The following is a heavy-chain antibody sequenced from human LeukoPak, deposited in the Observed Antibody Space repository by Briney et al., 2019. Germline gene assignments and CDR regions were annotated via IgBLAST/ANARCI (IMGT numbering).Heavy chain of an antibody. D-gene: IGHD2-21*02. CDR2: IYWNDVK. CDR1: GLSLRTSGVG. Sequence: SGPTLVNPTQTLTLTCTFSGLSLRTSGVGVGWIRQPPVKALEWLALIYWNDVKFYSPSLRNRLTITKDTSKNQVVLTVTNMDPVDTATYYCAHGSDSPGTNWFDPWGQGTLVTVSS. CDR3: AHGSDSPGTNWFDP. V-gene: IGHV2-5*01. J-gene: IGHJ5*02.